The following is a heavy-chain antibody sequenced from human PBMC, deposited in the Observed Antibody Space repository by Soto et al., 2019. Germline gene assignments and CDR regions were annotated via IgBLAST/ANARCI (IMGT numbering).Heavy chain of an antibody. CDR3: ARGDSSDCSNGVGSFLSNHNMDV. V-gene: IGHV1-2*04. CDR1: GYSFTDYH. J-gene: IGHJ6*04. CDR2: INPKSGGT. Sequence: QVQLVQSGAEVKKPGASVKVSCKASGYSFTDYHIHWVRQAPGQGLEWLGRINPKSGGTSTAQKFQGWVTMTTETAIRTASMQVDRVPSDETAIYYCARGDSSDCSNGVGSFLSNHNMDVCGGGDTGAVSS. D-gene: IGHD2-8*01.